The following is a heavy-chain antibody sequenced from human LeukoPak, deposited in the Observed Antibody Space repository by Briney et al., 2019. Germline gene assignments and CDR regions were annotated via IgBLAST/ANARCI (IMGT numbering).Heavy chain of an antibody. D-gene: IGHD3-16*02. CDR3: ASYPRSKPTPPFDY. CDR1: GYTFTAQY. J-gene: IGHJ4*02. CDR2: INPNNGDT. Sequence: ASVKVSCKASGYTFTAQYMHWVRQAPGQGLEWMGWINPNNGDTNYAQSFLGSDTMTRDASTTTPYMELSILRSDDTPVYFCASYPRSKPTPPFDYWGQGTLVTVSS. V-gene: IGHV1-2*02.